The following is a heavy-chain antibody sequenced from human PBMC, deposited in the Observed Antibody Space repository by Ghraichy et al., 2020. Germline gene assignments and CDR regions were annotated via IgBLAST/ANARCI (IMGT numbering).Heavy chain of an antibody. CDR3: AHLNDYGDYVLYFQH. Sequence: SGPTLVKPTQTLTLTCTFSGFSLSTSGVGVGWIRQPPGKALEWLALIYWDDDKRYSPSLKSRLTITKDTSKNQVVLTMTNMDPVDTATYYCAHLNDYGDYVLYFQHWGQGTLVTVSS. J-gene: IGHJ1*01. V-gene: IGHV2-5*02. D-gene: IGHD4-17*01. CDR2: IYWDDDK. CDR1: GFSLSTSGVG.